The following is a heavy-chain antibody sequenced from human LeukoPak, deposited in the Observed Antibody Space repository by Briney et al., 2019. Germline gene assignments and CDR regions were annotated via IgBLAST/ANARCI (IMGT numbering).Heavy chain of an antibody. CDR3: STDPPPYSSGLYFDY. J-gene: IGHJ4*02. V-gene: IGHV3-15*01. CDR2: IKSKTDGGTT. D-gene: IGHD6-19*01. Sequence: PGGSLRLSCAASGFTFSNAWMSWVRQAPGKGLEWVGRIKSKTDGGTTDYAAPVKGRFTISRDDSKTTLYLQMNSLKTEDTAVYYCSTDPPPYSSGLYFDYWGQGTLVTVSS. CDR1: GFTFSNAW.